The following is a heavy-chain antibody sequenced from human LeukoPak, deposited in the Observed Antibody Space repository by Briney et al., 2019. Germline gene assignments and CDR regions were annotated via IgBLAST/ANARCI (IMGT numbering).Heavy chain of an antibody. CDR1: GFTVSSNY. Sequence: GGSLRLSCAASGFTVSSNYMSWVRQAPGKGLEWVSVIYSGGSTYYADSVKGRFTVSRDNSKNTLYLQMNSLRAEDTAVYYCARISGYSYVPYYFDYWGQGTLVTVSS. J-gene: IGHJ4*02. CDR2: IYSGGST. D-gene: IGHD5-18*01. CDR3: ARISGYSYVPYYFDY. V-gene: IGHV3-66*02.